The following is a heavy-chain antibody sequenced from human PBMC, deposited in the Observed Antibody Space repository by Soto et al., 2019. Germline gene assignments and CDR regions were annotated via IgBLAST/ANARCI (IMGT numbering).Heavy chain of an antibody. J-gene: IGHJ6*02. CDR3: AMVDNYVTPTPQDV. CDR1: GYTLTELS. CDR2: FDPEDGET. Sequence: ASVKVSCKVSGYTLTELSMHWVRQAPGKGLEWMGGFDPEDGETIYAQKFQGRVTMTEDTSTDTAYMDLGSLTSDDTAVYYCAMVDNYVTPTPQDVWGQGTTVTVSS. V-gene: IGHV1-24*01. D-gene: IGHD3-16*01.